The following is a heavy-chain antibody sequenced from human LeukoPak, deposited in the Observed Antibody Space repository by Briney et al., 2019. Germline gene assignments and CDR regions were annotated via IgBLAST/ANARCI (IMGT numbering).Heavy chain of an antibody. Sequence: GGSLRLSCAASGFTFSSYSMNWVRQAPGKGLEWVSSISSSSSYIYYADSVKGRFTISRDNAKNSLYLQMNSLRAEDTAVYYCATTTSLRITMIVATPDPFDIWGQGTMVTVSS. J-gene: IGHJ3*02. V-gene: IGHV3-21*01. CDR1: GFTFSSYS. D-gene: IGHD3-22*01. CDR2: ISSSSSYI. CDR3: ATTTSLRITMIVATPDPFDI.